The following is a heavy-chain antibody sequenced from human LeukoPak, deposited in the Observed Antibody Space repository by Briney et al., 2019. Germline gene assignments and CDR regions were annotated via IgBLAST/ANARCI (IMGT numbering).Heavy chain of an antibody. Sequence: SETLSLTCAVSGYSISSGYYWGWIRQPPGKGLEWIGSIYHSGSTYYNPSLKSRVTISVDTSKNRFSLKLSSVTAADTAVYYCARTYSSSWYSDAFDIWGQGTMVTVSS. V-gene: IGHV4-38-2*01. CDR2: IYHSGST. D-gene: IGHD6-13*01. CDR1: GYSISSGYY. J-gene: IGHJ3*02. CDR3: ARTYSSSWYSDAFDI.